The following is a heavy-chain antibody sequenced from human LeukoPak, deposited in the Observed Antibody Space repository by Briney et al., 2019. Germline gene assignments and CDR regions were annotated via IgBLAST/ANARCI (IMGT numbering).Heavy chain of an antibody. D-gene: IGHD3-22*01. CDR3: ARDRADNYDSSGYYAWSDP. CDR2: IYHSGST. V-gene: IGHV4-38-2*02. Sequence: SETLSLTCTVSGYSISSGYYWGWIRQPPGKGLEWIGSIYHSGSTYYNPSLKSRVTISVDTSKNQFSLKLSSVTAADTAVYYCARDRADNYDSSGYYAWSDPWGQGTLVTVSS. J-gene: IGHJ5*02. CDR1: GYSISSGYY.